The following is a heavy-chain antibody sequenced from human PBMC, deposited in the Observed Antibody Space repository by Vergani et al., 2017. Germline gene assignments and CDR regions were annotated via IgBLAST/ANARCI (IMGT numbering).Heavy chain of an antibody. CDR2: IKSDGSIT. Sequence: EVQLVESGGGLVQPGRSLRLSCAASGFSFSGYWMHWVRQSPEKGLVWVSRIKSDGSITNYADSVKGRFTISRDNAKNSLYLQMNSLRAEDTALYYCAKGRAAGFSHFDYWGQGTLVTVSS. D-gene: IGHD6-13*01. V-gene: IGHV3-74*02. J-gene: IGHJ4*02. CDR1: GFSFSGYW. CDR3: AKGRAAGFSHFDY.